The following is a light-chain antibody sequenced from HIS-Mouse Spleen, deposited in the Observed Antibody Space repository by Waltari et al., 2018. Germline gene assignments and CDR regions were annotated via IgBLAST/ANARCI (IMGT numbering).Light chain of an antibody. Sequence: QSALTQPASVSGSPGQSITISCTGTSSDVGSYNLVSWYQQHPGKAPKLIIVAGSKRPSGVSNRFSGSKSGNTASLTISGLQAEDEADYYCCSYAGSSTWVFGGGTKLTVL. J-gene: IGLJ3*02. CDR2: AGS. V-gene: IGLV2-23*01. CDR3: CSYAGSSTWV. CDR1: SSDVGSYNL.